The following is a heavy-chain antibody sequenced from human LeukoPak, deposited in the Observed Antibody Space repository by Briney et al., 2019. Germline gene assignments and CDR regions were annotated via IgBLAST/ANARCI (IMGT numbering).Heavy chain of an antibody. V-gene: IGHV1-69*04. D-gene: IGHD6-19*01. CDR2: IIPIFGIA. CDR3: ARELTLGIAVAGTGPWFDP. Sequence: SVKVPCKASGGTFSSYAISWVRQAPGQGLEWMGRIIPIFGIANYAQKFQGRVTITADKSTSTAYMELSSLRSEDTAVYYCARELTLGIAVAGTGPWFDPWGQGTLVTVSS. CDR1: GGTFSSYA. J-gene: IGHJ5*02.